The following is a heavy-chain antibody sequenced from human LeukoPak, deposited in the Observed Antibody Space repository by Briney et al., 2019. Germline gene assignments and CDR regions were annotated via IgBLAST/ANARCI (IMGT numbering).Heavy chain of an antibody. V-gene: IGHV4-30-2*01. CDR3: ARQDSSSWTY. D-gene: IGHD6-13*01. CDR2: IYHSGST. CDR1: GGSISSGGYY. J-gene: IGHJ4*02. Sequence: SETLSLTCTVSGGSISSGGYYWSWIRQPPGKGPEWIGYIYHSGSTYYNPSLKSRVTISVDRSKNQFSLKLSSVTAADTAVYYCARQDSSSWTYWGQGTLVTVSS.